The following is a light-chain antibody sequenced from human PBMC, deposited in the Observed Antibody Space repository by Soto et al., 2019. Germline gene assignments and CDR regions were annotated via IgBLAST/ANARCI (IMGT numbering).Light chain of an antibody. CDR3: SSYTSSSTPYV. V-gene: IGLV2-14*01. Sequence: QSALTQPASVSGSPGQSITISCTGTSSDVGGYNYVSWYQQHPGKAPKLMIYDVSNRPSGVSNRFSGSKSGNTASLTISGLQAEDEADYYCSSYTSSSTPYVFGTGTRSQS. CDR2: DVS. CDR1: SSDVGGYNY. J-gene: IGLJ1*01.